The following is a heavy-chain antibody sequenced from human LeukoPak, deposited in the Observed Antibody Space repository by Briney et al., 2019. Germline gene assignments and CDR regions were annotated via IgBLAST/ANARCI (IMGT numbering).Heavy chain of an antibody. CDR3: AKPYYYDSSGYYYYYYMDV. V-gene: IGHV3-23*01. J-gene: IGHJ6*03. CDR2: ISGSGGGT. D-gene: IGHD3-22*01. CDR1: GFTFSSYA. Sequence: GGFLRLSCAASGFTFSSYAMSWVRQAPGKGLEWVSAISGSGGGTYYADSVKGRFTISRDNSKNTLYLQMNSLRAEDTAVYYCAKPYYYDSSGYYYYYYMDVWGKGTTVTVSS.